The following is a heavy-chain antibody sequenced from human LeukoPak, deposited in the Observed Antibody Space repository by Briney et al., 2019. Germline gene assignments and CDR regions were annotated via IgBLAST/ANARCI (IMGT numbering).Heavy chain of an antibody. CDR1: GFSFSSYS. V-gene: IGHV3-7*01. CDR2: MKEYGSEK. J-gene: IGHJ6*04. Sequence: GGSLRLSCAASGFSFSSYSMSWVRKAPGKGLEWVASMKEYGSEKYYVDSVKGRFTISRDNSKNSLYLQMNSLRVEDTAVYYCAELGITMIGGVWGKGTTVTISS. D-gene: IGHD3-10*02. CDR3: AELGITMIGGV.